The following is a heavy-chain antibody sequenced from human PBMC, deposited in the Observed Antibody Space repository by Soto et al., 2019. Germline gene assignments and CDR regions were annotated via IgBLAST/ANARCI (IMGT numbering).Heavy chain of an antibody. Sequence: SETLSLTCTVSGDSVTNYFWSGMRQPPGKGLEWIGHMYHGGRTNYSPSLKIRVTMSLDSSRNQFSLNLSSVTAADTAVYFCARDPGYCTNGVCPIFDFWGQGLLVTVSS. CDR1: GDSVTNYF. CDR2: MYHGGRT. J-gene: IGHJ4*02. CDR3: ARDPGYCTNGVCPIFDF. V-gene: IGHV4-59*02. D-gene: IGHD2-8*01.